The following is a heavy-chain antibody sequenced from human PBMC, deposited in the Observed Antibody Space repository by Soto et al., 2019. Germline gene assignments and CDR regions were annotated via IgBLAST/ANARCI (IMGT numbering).Heavy chain of an antibody. D-gene: IGHD2-8*02. J-gene: IGHJ4*02. CDR2: INPKSGDT. Sequence: QVQLVQSGAEVKKPGASMRVSCNTSGFSFTSFEIHWVRQAPGQGLEWGGRINPKSGDTVFAQRFQGRAAMTRNTSISTVDLEMSGLKVEDRAVYYCARDRGGLAGGVLDYWGQGTPVTVSS. CDR1: GFSFTSFE. V-gene: IGHV1-8*01. CDR3: ARDRGGLAGGVLDY.